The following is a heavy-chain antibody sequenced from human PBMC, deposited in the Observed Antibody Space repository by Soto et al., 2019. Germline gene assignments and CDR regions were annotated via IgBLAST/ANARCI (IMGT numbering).Heavy chain of an antibody. J-gene: IGHJ6*02. CDR2: MSHSGSTT. CDR1: GFTFSSYE. Sequence: EVQLVESGGGLVQPGGSLRLSGAASGFTFSSYEMNWVRQAPGQGLEWVSYMSHSGSTTSYADSVMGRFTISRDDAKNSLYLQMHGLRAKDTAIYFCVRALFGSYSYYHLDVWGQGTTVTVSS. D-gene: IGHD3-16*01. CDR3: VRALFGSYSYYHLDV. V-gene: IGHV3-48*03.